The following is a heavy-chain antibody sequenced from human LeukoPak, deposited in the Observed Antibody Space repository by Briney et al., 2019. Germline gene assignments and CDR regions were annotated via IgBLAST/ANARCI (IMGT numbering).Heavy chain of an antibody. Sequence: GGSLRLSCAASGFTFDDYGMSWVRQAPGKGLEWVSGINWNGGSTGYADSVKGRFTISRDNSKNTLYLQMNSLRAEDTAVYYCAKDRIWIFGVVIFDAFDIWGQGTMVTVSS. CDR1: GFTFDDYG. V-gene: IGHV3-20*04. CDR2: INWNGGST. CDR3: AKDRIWIFGVVIFDAFDI. J-gene: IGHJ3*02. D-gene: IGHD3-3*01.